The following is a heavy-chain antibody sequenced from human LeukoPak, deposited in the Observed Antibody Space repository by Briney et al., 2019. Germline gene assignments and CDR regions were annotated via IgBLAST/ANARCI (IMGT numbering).Heavy chain of an antibody. V-gene: IGHV4-38-2*01. CDR2: IYHSGST. J-gene: IGHJ6*04. D-gene: IGHD2-2*01. CDR1: GYSISSGYY. CDR3: ARGRGYCSSTSCPQGYYYGMDI. Sequence: PSETLSLTCAVSGYSISSGYYWGWIRQPPGKGLEWIGSIYHSGSTNYNPSLKSRVTISVDTSKNQFSLKLSSVTAADTAVYYCARGRGYCSSTSCPQGYYYGMDIWGKGTTVTVSS.